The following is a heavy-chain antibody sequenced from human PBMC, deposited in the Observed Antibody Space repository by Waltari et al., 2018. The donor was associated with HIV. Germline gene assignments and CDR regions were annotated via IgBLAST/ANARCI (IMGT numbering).Heavy chain of an antibody. CDR3: ATGMAEAAV. V-gene: IGHV1-24*01. CDR2: FDPEDGET. D-gene: IGHD6-13*01. Sequence: QVQLVQSGAEVKKPGASVKVSCKVSGYTLTELSMHWVRQAPGKGLEWMGGFDPEDGETIYGQKFQGRLTMTDDTSTDTAYMELSSLRSEDTVVYYCATGMAEAAVWGQGTLVTVSS. CDR1: GYTLTELS. J-gene: IGHJ4*02.